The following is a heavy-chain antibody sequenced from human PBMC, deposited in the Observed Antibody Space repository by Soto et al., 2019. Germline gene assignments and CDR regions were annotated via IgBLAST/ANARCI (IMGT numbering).Heavy chain of an antibody. CDR1: GYTFTSYY. J-gene: IGHJ5*02. CDR3: ASPAAMRGPGRVDNCFDP. Sequence: ASVKGSCKASGYTFTSYYVHCVRQAHGQGLEWMGIINPSGGSTSYAQKFQGRVTMTRDTSTSTVYMELSSLRSEDTAVYYCASPAAMRGPGRVDNCFDPWGQGTLLTVSS. D-gene: IGHD2-2*01. V-gene: IGHV1-46*03. CDR2: INPSGGST.